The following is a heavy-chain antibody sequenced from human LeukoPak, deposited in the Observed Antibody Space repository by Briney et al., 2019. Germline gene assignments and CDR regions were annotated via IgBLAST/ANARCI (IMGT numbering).Heavy chain of an antibody. Sequence: PSETLSLTCTVSGDSISSGDYYWSWIRQPAGKGLEWIGRISSSGSTNYNPSLQSRVTISVDTSKNQFSLKLSSVTAADTAVYFCARGPYSYDSSGAFDIWGQGTMVTVSS. CDR3: ARGPYSYDSSGAFDI. J-gene: IGHJ3*02. D-gene: IGHD3-22*01. CDR2: ISSSGST. V-gene: IGHV4-61*02. CDR1: GDSISSGDYY.